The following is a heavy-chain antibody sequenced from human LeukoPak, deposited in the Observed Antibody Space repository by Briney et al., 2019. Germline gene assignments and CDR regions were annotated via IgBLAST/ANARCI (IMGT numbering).Heavy chain of an antibody. CDR1: GGSISSSIYY. D-gene: IGHD3-22*01. V-gene: IGHV4-39*07. J-gene: IGHJ4*02. Sequence: PSETLSLTCIVSGGSISSSIYYWAWVRQPPGKGLEWIGTVFYNGATQYSPSLRSRVTISIDTSTNQFSLKLTSVTAADTALYYCARGLDDSSGYYYDYWGQGTLATVSS. CDR2: VFYNGAT. CDR3: ARGLDDSSGYYYDY.